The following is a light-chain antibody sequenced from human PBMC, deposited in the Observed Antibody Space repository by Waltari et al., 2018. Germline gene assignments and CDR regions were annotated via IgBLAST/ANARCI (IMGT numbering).Light chain of an antibody. CDR3: QQYYNTPLT. CDR1: ESVLYSSNHKNH. J-gene: IGKJ4*01. V-gene: IGKV4-1*01. Sequence: DIVMTQSPESLAVSLGERATINCKTSESVLYSSNHKNHLAWYQQKPGQPPKLLLYWASTRKSGVPERFSGSGSETDFTLTVTSLQAEDVAVYYCQQYYNTPLTFGGGTKVEIK. CDR2: WAS.